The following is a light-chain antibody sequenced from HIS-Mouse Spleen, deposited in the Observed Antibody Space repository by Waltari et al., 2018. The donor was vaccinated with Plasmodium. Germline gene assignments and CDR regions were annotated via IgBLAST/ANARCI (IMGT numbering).Light chain of an antibody. CDR3: MIWPSNASGV. CDR2: YYSDANK. J-gene: IGLJ3*02. V-gene: IGLV5-37*01. CDR1: SDINVGSYN. Sequence: QPVLTQPPSSSASPGESARLTCPLPSDINVGSYNIYWYQQKPGSPPRYLLYYYSDANKAQVDEVPSSLSGSKEPSANTVIFLIPGLQSEDEADYYCMIWPSNASGVFGGGTKLTVL.